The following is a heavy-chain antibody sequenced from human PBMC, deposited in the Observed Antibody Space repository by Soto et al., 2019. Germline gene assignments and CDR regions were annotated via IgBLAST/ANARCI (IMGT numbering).Heavy chain of an antibody. J-gene: IGHJ1*01. D-gene: IGHD6-13*01. Sequence: EVQLLESGGGLVQPGGSLRLSCAASGFTFSSYAMSWVRQAPGKGLEWVSAISGSGGSTYYADSVKGRFTISRDNSKNTLYLQMNSLRAEDTAVYYWAKDRGPIAAAGKGYCQHWGQGTLVTVSS. CDR1: GFTFSSYA. V-gene: IGHV3-23*01. CDR2: ISGSGGST. CDR3: AKDRGPIAAAGKGYCQH.